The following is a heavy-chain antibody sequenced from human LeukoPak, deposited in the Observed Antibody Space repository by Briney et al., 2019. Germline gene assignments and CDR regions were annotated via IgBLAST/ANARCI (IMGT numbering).Heavy chain of an antibody. CDR3: ARGDKFSGDY. J-gene: IGHJ4*02. CDR1: GFTFSSYW. V-gene: IGHV3-7*04. D-gene: IGHD2-15*01. CDR2: INQDGREK. Sequence: GGSLRLSCAASGFTFSSYWMSWVRQAPGKGLEWVANINQDGREKYYVDSVKGRFTISRDNAKNSLYLQMNSLRAEDTAVCFCARGDKFSGDYWGQGTLVTVSS.